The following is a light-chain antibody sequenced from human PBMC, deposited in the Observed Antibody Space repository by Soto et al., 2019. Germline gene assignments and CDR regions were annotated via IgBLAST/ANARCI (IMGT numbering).Light chain of an antibody. J-gene: IGLJ1*01. Sequence: QSALTQPASVSGSPGQSITISCTGTSSDDGGYNYVSWYQQHPGKAPKLMIYEVSNRPSGVSNRFSGSKSGNTASLTISGLQAEDEADYYCSSYTSSSTPHVFGTGTKLTVL. CDR3: SSYTSSSTPHV. CDR2: EVS. V-gene: IGLV2-14*01. CDR1: SSDDGGYNY.